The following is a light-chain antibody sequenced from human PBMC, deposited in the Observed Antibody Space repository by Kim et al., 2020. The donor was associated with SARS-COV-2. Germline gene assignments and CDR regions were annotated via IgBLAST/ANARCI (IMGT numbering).Light chain of an antibody. CDR2: DVS. Sequence: TISCTGPSRDVGGYNYVSWYQQHPGKAPKLMIYDVSKRPSGVSNRFSGSKSGNTASLTISGLQAEDEADYYCSSYTSSSTYVFGTGTKVTVL. CDR1: SRDVGGYNY. V-gene: IGLV2-14*04. J-gene: IGLJ1*01. CDR3: SSYTSSSTYV.